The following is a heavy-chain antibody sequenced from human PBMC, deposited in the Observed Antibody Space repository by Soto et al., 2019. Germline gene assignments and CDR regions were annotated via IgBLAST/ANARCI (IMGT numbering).Heavy chain of an antibody. Sequence: VRLVESGGGVVQPGTSLRLSCAASGFNFRTYGMHWARQAPGKGLEWVALISYDGSRKYYADSVKGRLAISRDNSKNTLYLQWNSLRGEDTAVYYCVGGWNYFDYWGQGTLVTVSS. J-gene: IGHJ4*02. D-gene: IGHD1-1*01. CDR2: ISYDGSRK. CDR3: VGGWNYFDY. CDR1: GFNFRTYG. V-gene: IGHV3-30*03.